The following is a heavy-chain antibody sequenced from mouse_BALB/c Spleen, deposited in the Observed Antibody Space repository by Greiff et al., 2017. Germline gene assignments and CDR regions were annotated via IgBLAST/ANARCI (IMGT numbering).Heavy chain of an antibody. J-gene: IGHJ3*01. CDR3: ARGTYYGSSYWFAY. D-gene: IGHD1-1*01. CDR2: ISDGGSYT. Sequence: EVMLVESGGGLVKPGGSLKLSCAASGFTFSDYYMYWVRQAPEKRLEWVATISDGGSYTYYPDSVKGRFTISRDNAKNNLYLQMSSLKSEDTAMYYCARGTYYGSSYWFAYWGQGTLVTVSA. CDR1: GFTFSDYY. V-gene: IGHV5-4*02.